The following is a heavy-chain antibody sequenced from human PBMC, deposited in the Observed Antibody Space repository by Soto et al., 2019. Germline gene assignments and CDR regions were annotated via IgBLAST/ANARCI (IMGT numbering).Heavy chain of an antibody. V-gene: IGHV3-33*08. D-gene: IGHD2-15*01. CDR3: ARADCTGAYCYSWPFNYGVAV. CDR1: GFTFNTYG. J-gene: IGHJ6*02. CDR2: IWYDGSNK. Sequence: QVQLVESGGGVVQPGGSLRLSCTTSGFTFNTYGMHWVRQAPGKGLEWVAIIWYDGSNKYYADLVKGRFTIPRDNSKNPLYLQMNSLRAEDTALYYCARADCTGAYCYSWPFNYGVAVWGQGTTVTVSS.